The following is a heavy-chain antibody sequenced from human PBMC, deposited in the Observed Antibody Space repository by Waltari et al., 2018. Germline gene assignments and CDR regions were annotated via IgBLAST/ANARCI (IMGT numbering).Heavy chain of an antibody. Sequence: QVQLVQSGAEVKKPGASVKVSCKASGYTFTGYYMHWVRQAPGQGLEWMGWINPNSGGTNYAQKFQGRGTMTRDTSISTAYMELSRLRSDDTAVYYCARDPPYCSSTSCYTPRENNYGMDVWGQGTTVTVSS. D-gene: IGHD2-2*02. CDR3: ARDPPYCSSTSCYTPRENNYGMDV. V-gene: IGHV1-2*02. CDR2: INPNSGGT. J-gene: IGHJ6*02. CDR1: GYTFTGYY.